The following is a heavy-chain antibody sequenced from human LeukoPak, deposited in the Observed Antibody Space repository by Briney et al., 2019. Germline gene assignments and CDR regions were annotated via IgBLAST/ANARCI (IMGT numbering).Heavy chain of an antibody. J-gene: IGHJ4*02. CDR1: GFTLSTYR. V-gene: IGHV3-30*18. D-gene: IGHD1-26*01. Sequence: GGSLRLSCAASGFTLSTYRMSWVRQAPGKGLEWVAVISYDGSNKYYADSVKGRFTISRDNSKNTLYLQMNSLRAEDTAVYYCAKDSIVGACPGDYWGQGTLVTVSS. CDR2: ISYDGSNK. CDR3: AKDSIVGACPGDY.